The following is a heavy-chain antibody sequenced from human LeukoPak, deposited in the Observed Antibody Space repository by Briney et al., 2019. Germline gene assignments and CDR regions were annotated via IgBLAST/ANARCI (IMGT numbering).Heavy chain of an antibody. CDR2: IYYSGST. J-gene: IGHJ1*01. Sequence: SETLSLTCTVSGGSISSSSYYWGWIRQPPGKGLEWIGSIYYSGSTYYNPSLKSRVTISVDTSKNQFSLKLSSVTAADTAVYYCARGVVGATAQYFQHWGQGTLVTVSS. D-gene: IGHD1-26*01. V-gene: IGHV4-39*07. CDR1: GGSISSSSYY. CDR3: ARGVVGATAQYFQH.